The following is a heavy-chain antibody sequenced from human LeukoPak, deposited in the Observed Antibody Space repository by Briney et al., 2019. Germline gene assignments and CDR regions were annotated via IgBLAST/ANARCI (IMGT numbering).Heavy chain of an antibody. V-gene: IGHV3-30*04. D-gene: IGHD6-13*01. CDR1: GCTFSSYA. CDR3: ARDRSGTEHFDY. Sequence: PGRSLRLSCAASGCTFSSYAMHWVRQAPGKGLEWVAVISYDGSNKYYADSVKGRFTISRDNSKNTLYLQMNSLRAEDTAVYYCARDRSGTEHFDYWGQGTLVTVSS. J-gene: IGHJ4*02. CDR2: ISYDGSNK.